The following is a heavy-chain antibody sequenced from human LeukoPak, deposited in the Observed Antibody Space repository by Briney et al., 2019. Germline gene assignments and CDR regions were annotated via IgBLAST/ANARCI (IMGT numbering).Heavy chain of an antibody. CDR2: ISAYNGNT. CDR1: GYTFTSYG. D-gene: IGHD2-2*01. Sequence: ASVKVSCKASGYTFTSYGISWVRQAPGQGLEWMGWISAYNGNTNYAQKLQGRVTMTTDTSTSTAYMELRSLRSNDTAVYYCAREFEDCSSTSCPLDYWGQGTLVTVSS. J-gene: IGHJ4*02. V-gene: IGHV1-18*01. CDR3: AREFEDCSSTSCPLDY.